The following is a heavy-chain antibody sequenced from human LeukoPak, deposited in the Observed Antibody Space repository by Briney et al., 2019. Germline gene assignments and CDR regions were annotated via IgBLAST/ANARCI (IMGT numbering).Heavy chain of an antibody. CDR1: AFTFRTYS. CDR2: ISGSTSYI. CDR3: ARGSDFVWGSYRPYFDY. J-gene: IGHJ4*02. D-gene: IGHD3-16*02. V-gene: IGHV3-21*01. Sequence: PGGSLRLSCVASAFTFRTYSMHWVRQAPGKGLEWVSSISGSTSYIYYADSVRGRFTISRDNAKNSLYLQMNSLRAEDTAVYYCARGSDFVWGSYRPYFDYWGQGTLVTVPP.